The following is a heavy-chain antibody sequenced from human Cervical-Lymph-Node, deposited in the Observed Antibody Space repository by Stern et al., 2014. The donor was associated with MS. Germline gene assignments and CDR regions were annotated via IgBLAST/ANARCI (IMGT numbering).Heavy chain of an antibody. Sequence: LQLVESGGGVVQLGRPLRLFCSPSGFALSTYGMHLVRPAPATVLEQVARISFDGAKTSYADSVKGRCTISRDNPKNTLYLQMKSLRGEDTAVYYCARGSDWYPLDYWGQGTLVTVSS. V-gene: IGHV3-30*03. J-gene: IGHJ4*02. D-gene: IGHD6-19*01. CDR2: ISFDGAKT. CDR1: GFALSTYG. CDR3: ARGSDWYPLDY.